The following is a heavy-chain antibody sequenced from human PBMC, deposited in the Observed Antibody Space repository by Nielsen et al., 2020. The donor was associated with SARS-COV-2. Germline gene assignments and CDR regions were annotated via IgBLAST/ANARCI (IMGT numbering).Heavy chain of an antibody. Sequence: SLKISCAASGFTFDDYAMHWVRQAPGKGLEWVSGISWNSGSIGYADSVKGRFTISRDNAKNSLYLQMNSLRAEDTALYYCAKGGGIAAAATNWGQGTLVTVSS. V-gene: IGHV3-9*01. D-gene: IGHD6-13*01. CDR1: GFTFDDYA. CDR2: ISWNSGSI. J-gene: IGHJ4*02. CDR3: AKGGGIAAAATN.